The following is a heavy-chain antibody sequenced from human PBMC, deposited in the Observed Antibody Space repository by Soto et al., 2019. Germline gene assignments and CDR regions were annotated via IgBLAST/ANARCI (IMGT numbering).Heavy chain of an antibody. Sequence: PGGTLRLSCAASGVSFSAFAMHWVRQPPGKGLENVSAITCKGTSTYYADSVKGRFTISRDNSRNTLYLQLSRLRVEDAAMYYCVKDAGSGSYYVPNGIDPWGLGPRITVCS. CDR3: VKDAGSGSYYVPNGIDP. V-gene: IGHV3-64D*08. J-gene: IGHJ5*02. D-gene: IGHD3-10*01. CDR2: ITCKGTST. CDR1: GVSFSAFA.